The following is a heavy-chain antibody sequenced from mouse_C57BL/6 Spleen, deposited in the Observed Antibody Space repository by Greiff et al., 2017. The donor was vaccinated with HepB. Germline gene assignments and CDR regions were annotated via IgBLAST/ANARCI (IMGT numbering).Heavy chain of an antibody. CDR2: ISYDGSN. J-gene: IGHJ2*01. Sequence: EVKLMESGPGLVKPSQSLSLTCSVTGYSITSGYYWNWIRQFPGNKLEWMGYISYDGSNNYNPSLKNRISITRDTSKNQFFLKLNSVTTEDTATYYCARSGNYVLGYWGQGTTLTVSS. V-gene: IGHV3-6*01. CDR3: ARSGNYVLGY. CDR1: GYSITSGYY. D-gene: IGHD2-1*01.